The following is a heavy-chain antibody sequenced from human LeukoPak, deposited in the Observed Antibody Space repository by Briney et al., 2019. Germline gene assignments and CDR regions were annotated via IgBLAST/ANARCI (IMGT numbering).Heavy chain of an antibody. J-gene: IGHJ4*02. CDR2: INSDGSST. V-gene: IGHV3-74*01. Sequence: GGSLRLSCAASGFSFSNYWMHWVRQVPGKGLEWVSRINSDGSSTSYADSVKGRFTISRDNAKNTLYLQMNSLRAEDTAVYYCASRAVSGTYYVYYFDYWGQGTLVTVSS. CDR1: GFSFSNYW. CDR3: ASRAVSGTYYVYYFDY. D-gene: IGHD1-26*01.